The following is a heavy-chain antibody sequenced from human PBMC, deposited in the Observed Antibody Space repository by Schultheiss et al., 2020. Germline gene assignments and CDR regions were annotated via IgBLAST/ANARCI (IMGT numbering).Heavy chain of an antibody. CDR1: GFTFSSYG. CDR2: IWYDGSKK. CDR3: ARDAYGMDV. Sequence: GGSLRLSCAASGFTFSSYGMHWVRQAPGKGLEWVAVIWYDGSKKYHADSVKGRFTISRDSSQNTLYLQMNSLRAEDTAVYYCARDAYGMDVWGQGTTVTVSS. V-gene: IGHV3-33*01. J-gene: IGHJ6*02.